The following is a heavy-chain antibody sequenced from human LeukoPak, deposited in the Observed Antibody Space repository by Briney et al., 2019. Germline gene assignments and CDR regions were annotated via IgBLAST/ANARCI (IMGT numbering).Heavy chain of an antibody. J-gene: IGHJ6*04. V-gene: IGHV1-46*01. Sequence: RASVKVSCKASGYTFTSYYMHWVRQAPGQGLEWMGIINASGGSTSYAQKFQGRVTMSRDNSTSTVYMELSSLRSGDTVVYYCATAGVYYYRMDVWGKGTTVTVSS. CDR2: INASGGST. CDR3: ATAGVYYYRMDV. D-gene: IGHD3-10*01. CDR1: GYTFTSYY.